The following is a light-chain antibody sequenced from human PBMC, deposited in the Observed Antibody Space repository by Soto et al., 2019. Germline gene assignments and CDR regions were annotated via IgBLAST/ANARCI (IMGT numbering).Light chain of an antibody. J-gene: IGLJ1*01. CDR1: NTDVGQDKS. Sequence: QSALTQPASVSGSRGQSITISCVGRNTDVGQDKSVSWYQQGPGKAPKLLIFEVTNRPSGVSSRFSGSRSGNTASLTISGLQPDDEGDYFCVSYTDTDTLVFGTGTKSPS. CDR2: EVT. CDR3: VSYTDTDTLV. V-gene: IGLV2-14*01.